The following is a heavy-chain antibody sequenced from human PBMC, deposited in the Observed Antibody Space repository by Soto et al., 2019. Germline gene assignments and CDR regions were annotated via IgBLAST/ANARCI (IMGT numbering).Heavy chain of an antibody. CDR3: ARLRLIAGIKGGGYYGMDV. Sequence: ASVKVSCKASGYTFTSYDINWVRQATGQGLEWMGWMNPNSGNTGYAQKFQGRVTMTRNTSISTAFLQWSSLKASDSAMYYCARLRLIAGIKGGGYYGMDVWGQGTTVTVSS. CDR2: MNPNSGNT. V-gene: IGHV1-8*01. J-gene: IGHJ6*02. CDR1: GYTFTSYD. D-gene: IGHD2-21*01.